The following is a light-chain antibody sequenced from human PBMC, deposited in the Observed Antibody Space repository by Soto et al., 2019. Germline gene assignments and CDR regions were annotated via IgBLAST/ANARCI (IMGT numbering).Light chain of an antibody. Sequence: EIVLTQSPATLSLSPGERATLSCRASQSVSSYLAWYQQKPGQAPRLLIYDASNRATGIPARFSGSGSGTDFTLTISSLEPEDFAVYYCQQRSNWPPALTFGGGTNV. CDR1: QSVSSY. CDR2: DAS. CDR3: QQRSNWPPALT. V-gene: IGKV3-11*01. J-gene: IGKJ4*01.